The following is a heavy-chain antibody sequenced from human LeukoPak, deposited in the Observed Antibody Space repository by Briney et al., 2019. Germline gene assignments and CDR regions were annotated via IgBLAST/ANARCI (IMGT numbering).Heavy chain of an antibody. CDR2: ISSSSSYI. J-gene: IGHJ6*03. Sequence: GGSLRLSCATSGFTFSSYSMNWVRQAPGKGLEWVSSISSSSSYIYYADSVKGRFTISRDNAKNSLYLQMNSLRAEDTAVYYCARDYPHQLLYHHYYYYYYMDVWGKGTTVTVSS. V-gene: IGHV3-21*01. CDR3: ARDYPHQLLYHHYYYYYYMDV. CDR1: GFTFSSYS. D-gene: IGHD2-2*02.